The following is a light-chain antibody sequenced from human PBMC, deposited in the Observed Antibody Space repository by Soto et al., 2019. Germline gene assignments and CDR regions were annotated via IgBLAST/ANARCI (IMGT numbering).Light chain of an antibody. CDR1: SSDVGSYDL. J-gene: IGLJ2*01. CDR3: CSYAGSSTWV. Sequence: QSARSQPASVSGSPGQSITVSCTGTSSDVGSYDLVSWYQQHPGKAPKLMIYDGSKRPSGVSNRFSGSRSGNTASLTISGLQAEDEADYYCCSYAGSSTWVFGGGTQLTVL. V-gene: IGLV2-23*01. CDR2: DGS.